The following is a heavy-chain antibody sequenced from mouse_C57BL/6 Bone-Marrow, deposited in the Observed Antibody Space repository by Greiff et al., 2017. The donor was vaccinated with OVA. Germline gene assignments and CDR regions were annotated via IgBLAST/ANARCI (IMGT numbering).Heavy chain of an antibody. V-gene: IGHV1-19*01. CDR1: GYTFTDYY. CDR2: INPYNGGT. J-gene: IGHJ3*01. Sequence: EVQLQQSGPVLVKPGASVKMSCKASGYTFTDYYMNWVKQSHGKSLEWIGVINPYNGGTSYNQKFKGKATLTVDKSSSTAYMELNSLTSEDSAVYYCARSGSSGAWFAYWGQGTLVTVSA. CDR3: ARSGSSGAWFAY. D-gene: IGHD3-2*02.